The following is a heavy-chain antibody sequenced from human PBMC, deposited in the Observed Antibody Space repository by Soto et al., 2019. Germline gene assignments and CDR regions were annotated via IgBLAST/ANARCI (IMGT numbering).Heavy chain of an antibody. J-gene: IGHJ6*02. CDR3: ARAWEPAAATHTNFYYYYGMDV. CDR1: GYTFTSYG. Sequence: ASVKVSCKASGYTFTSYGISWVRQAPGQGLEWMGWISAYNGNTNYAQKLQGRVTMTTDTSTSTAYMELRSLRSDDTAVYYRARAWEPAAATHTNFYYYYGMDVWGQGTTVTVSS. D-gene: IGHD2-2*01. CDR2: ISAYNGNT. V-gene: IGHV1-18*01.